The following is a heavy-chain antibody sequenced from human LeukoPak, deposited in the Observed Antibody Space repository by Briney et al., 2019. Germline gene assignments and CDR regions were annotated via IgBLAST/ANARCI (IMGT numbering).Heavy chain of an antibody. CDR1: GGSISSSSYY. D-gene: IGHD2-2*01. Sequence: SETLFLTCTVSGGSISSSSYYWGWIRQPPGKGLEWIGSIYYSGSTYYNPSLKSRVTISVDTSKNQFSLKLSSVTAADTAVYYCARDSRGFDYWGQGTLVTVSS. J-gene: IGHJ4*02. V-gene: IGHV4-39*07. CDR3: ARDSRGFDY. CDR2: IYYSGST.